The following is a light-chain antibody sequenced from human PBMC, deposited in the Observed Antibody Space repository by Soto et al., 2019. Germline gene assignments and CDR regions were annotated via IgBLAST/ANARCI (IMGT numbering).Light chain of an antibody. CDR3: QQRSSWPIP. CDR2: GAS. Sequence: SPGTLSASSGDRATISCRASHRISSCFAWYQQKPGQAPRLLIYGASTRATGIPARFSGSGSGTDFTVTISRLEPEDFAVYYCQQRSSWPIPFGQGTRLEIK. CDR1: HRISSC. J-gene: IGKJ5*01. V-gene: IGKV3-11*01.